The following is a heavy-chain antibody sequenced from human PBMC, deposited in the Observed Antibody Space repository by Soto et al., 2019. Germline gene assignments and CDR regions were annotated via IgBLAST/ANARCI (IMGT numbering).Heavy chain of an antibody. Sequence: GGSLRLSCAASGFTFSSYAMNWVRQAPGKGLEWVSTLRTSVGDTYYAASVKGRFTISRDNSKSTVYLHLNSLRAEDTAIYYCAKDPTYDYGYFDSWGQGTLVTVSS. CDR2: LRTSVGDT. J-gene: IGHJ4*02. D-gene: IGHD4-17*01. CDR1: GFTFSSYA. V-gene: IGHV3-23*01. CDR3: AKDPTYDYGYFDS.